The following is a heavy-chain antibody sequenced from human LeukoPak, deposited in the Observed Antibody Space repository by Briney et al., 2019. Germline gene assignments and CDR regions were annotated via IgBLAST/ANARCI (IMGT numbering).Heavy chain of an antibody. J-gene: IGHJ5*02. CDR2: IRGSGGST. D-gene: IGHD6-13*01. CDR3: ARDRAAADP. CDR1: GFTFSSYA. Sequence: QSGGSLRLSCAASGFTFSSYAMNWVRQAPGKGLEWVSTIRGSGGSTYYADSVKGRFTISRDNSKNTLFLQMDRLRADDTAVYYCARDRAAADPWGQGTLVTVSS. V-gene: IGHV3-23*01.